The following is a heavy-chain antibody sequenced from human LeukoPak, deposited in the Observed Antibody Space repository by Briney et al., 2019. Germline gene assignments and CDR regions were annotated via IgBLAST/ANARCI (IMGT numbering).Heavy chain of an antibody. J-gene: IGHJ5*02. CDR1: GDSIINYY. Sequence: PSETLSLTCKASGDSIINYYWSWIRQPPGKGLEWIAYTFPTGDTDYNPSLKSRVTISLDTSNNQFSLTLTSVTVADTAVYFCARGHYDFGPWGQGTLVTVSS. CDR3: ARGHYDFGP. D-gene: IGHD3-3*01. CDR2: TFPTGDT. V-gene: IGHV4-4*08.